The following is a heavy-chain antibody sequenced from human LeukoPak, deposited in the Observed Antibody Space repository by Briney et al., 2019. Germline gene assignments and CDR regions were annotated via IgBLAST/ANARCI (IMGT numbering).Heavy chain of an antibody. CDR3: AKQGFGC. J-gene: IGHJ4*02. CDR2: ISGSADNT. V-gene: IGHV3-23*01. Sequence: GSLRFSCPASGFILSSYAMCWVRKAPGEGLEWVSTISGSADNTNYAEAVEGRFTISRDNSKNTMYLQMNSLRAEDTAVYYCAKQGFGCWGQGTLVTVSS. CDR1: GFILSSYA.